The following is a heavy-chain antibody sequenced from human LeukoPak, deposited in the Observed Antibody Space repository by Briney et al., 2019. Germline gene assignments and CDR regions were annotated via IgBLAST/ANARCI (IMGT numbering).Heavy chain of an antibody. CDR3: AGPRIAAARRLDY. V-gene: IGHV4-34*01. CDR2: INHSGST. J-gene: IGHJ4*02. CDR1: GGSFSGYY. D-gene: IGHD6-13*01. Sequence: SETLSLTCAVYGGSFSGYYWSWIRQPPGKGLEWIGEINHSGSTNYNPSLKSRVTISVDTSKNQFSLKLSSVTAADTAVYYCAGPRIAAARRLDYWGQGTLVTVSS.